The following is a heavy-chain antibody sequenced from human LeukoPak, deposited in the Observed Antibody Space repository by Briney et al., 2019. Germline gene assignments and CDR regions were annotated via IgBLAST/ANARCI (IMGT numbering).Heavy chain of an antibody. D-gene: IGHD6-19*01. CDR3: ARVSYTTGGRAEYFQH. CDR2: IYHSGST. CDR1: GGSISSGGCY. J-gene: IGHJ1*01. V-gene: IGHV4-30-2*01. Sequence: PSETLSLTCTVSGGSISSGGCYWSWIRLPPGKGLEWIGYIYHSGSTYYNPSLKSRVTISVDTSKNQLSLKLSSVTAADTAVYYCARVSYTTGGRAEYFQHWGQGTLVTVSS.